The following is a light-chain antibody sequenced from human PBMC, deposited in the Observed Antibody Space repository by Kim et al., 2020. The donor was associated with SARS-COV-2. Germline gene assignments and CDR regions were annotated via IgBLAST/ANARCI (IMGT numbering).Light chain of an antibody. CDR3: QQSYSTPRA. CDR2: AAS. CDR1: QSISGY. V-gene: IGKV1-39*01. Sequence: DIQMTQSPSSLSASVGDRVTITCRASQSISGYLNWYQQKPGKAPKLLIYAASSLQSGVPSRFSGSGSGTDFTLTISSLQPEDFSSYFCQQSYSTPRAFRQGTKVDI. J-gene: IGKJ1*01.